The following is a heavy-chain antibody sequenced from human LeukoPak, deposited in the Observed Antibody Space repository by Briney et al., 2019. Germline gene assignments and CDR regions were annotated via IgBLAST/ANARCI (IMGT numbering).Heavy chain of an antibody. CDR3: TRHFSWNYDPGLDTSYS. Sequence: GGSLRLSCAASGFTFSGSAMHWVRQASGKGLEWVGRIRSKANSYATAYAASVKGRFTISRDDSKNTAYLQMNSLKTEDTAVYYCTRHFSWNYDPGLDTSYSWGQGTLVTVSS. CDR2: IRSKANSYAT. D-gene: IGHD1-7*01. V-gene: IGHV3-73*01. CDR1: GFTFSGSA. J-gene: IGHJ5*02.